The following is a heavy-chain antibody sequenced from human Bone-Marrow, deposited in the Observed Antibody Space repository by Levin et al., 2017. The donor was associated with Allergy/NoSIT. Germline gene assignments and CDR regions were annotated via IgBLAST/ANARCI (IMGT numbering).Heavy chain of an antibody. J-gene: IGHJ4*02. CDR2: IIPIFGTA. CDR3: ARDYSSHRWELHY. D-gene: IGHD1-26*01. Sequence: AASVKVSCKASGGTFSSYAISWVRQAPGQGLEWMGGIIPIFGTANYAQKFQGRVTITADESTSTAYMELSSLRSEDTAVYYCARDYSSHRWELHYWGQGTLVTVSS. V-gene: IGHV1-69*13. CDR1: GGTFSSYA.